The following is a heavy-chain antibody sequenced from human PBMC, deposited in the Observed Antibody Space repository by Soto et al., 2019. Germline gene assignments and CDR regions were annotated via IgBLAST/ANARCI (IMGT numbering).Heavy chain of an antibody. CDR3: ARAGFCSTTSCSDDLDI. J-gene: IGHJ3*02. Sequence: QVQLVQSGAEVKKPGASVKVSCKASGYTFTNYAMHWVRQAPGQRPEWMGWINAGNGNTKFSQRFQGRVTITRDTSANIAYMELSSLTSEDTAVYYCARAGFCSTTSCSDDLDIWGQGTMVTVSS. CDR2: INAGNGNT. CDR1: GYTFTNYA. D-gene: IGHD2-2*01. V-gene: IGHV1-3*01.